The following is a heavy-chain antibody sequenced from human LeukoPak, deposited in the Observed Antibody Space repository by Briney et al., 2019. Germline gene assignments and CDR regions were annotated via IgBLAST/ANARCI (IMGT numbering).Heavy chain of an antibody. CDR2: IYPDGTNK. CDR3: AKDWSGNYNWSDP. CDR1: GFTFSSYG. V-gene: IGHV3-30*02. Sequence: GGSLRLSCAASGFTFSSYGMHWVRQAPGKGLEWVACIYPDGTNKDYADSVKGRFIISRDNSKNALYVQMNSLRAEDTAIYYCAKDWSGNYNWSDPWGQGTLVTVSS. D-gene: IGHD3-3*01. J-gene: IGHJ5*02.